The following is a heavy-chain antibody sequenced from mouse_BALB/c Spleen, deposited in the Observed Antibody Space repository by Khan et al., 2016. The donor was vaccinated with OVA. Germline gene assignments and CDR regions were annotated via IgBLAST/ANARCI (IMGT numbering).Heavy chain of an antibody. D-gene: IGHD1-1*01. CDR2: INPSTAYT. J-gene: IGHJ2*01. Sequence: QVQLKESGAELAKPGASVKMSCKASGYTFINYWILWVKQRPGRGLEWIGYINPSTAYTEYNQNFKDKATLTADKSSSTAYMQLSSLTSEDSAVYYCARRGLRWDFDYWGQGTTLTVSS. CDR3: ARRGLRWDFDY. CDR1: GYTFINYW. V-gene: IGHV1-7*01.